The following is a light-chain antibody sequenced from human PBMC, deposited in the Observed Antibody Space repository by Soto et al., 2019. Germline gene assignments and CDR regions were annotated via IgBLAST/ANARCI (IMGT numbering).Light chain of an antibody. J-gene: IGKJ3*01. V-gene: IGKV3-20*01. Sequence: ELVLTQSPGTLSLSPGERTTLSCRASQSISSNYLAWYQQKLGQAPRLLIYGASSRATGIPDRFSGSGSGTDFTLTISRLEPEDFAVYYCQQYGSSPFTFGPGTKVDIK. CDR3: QQYGSSPFT. CDR2: GAS. CDR1: QSISSNY.